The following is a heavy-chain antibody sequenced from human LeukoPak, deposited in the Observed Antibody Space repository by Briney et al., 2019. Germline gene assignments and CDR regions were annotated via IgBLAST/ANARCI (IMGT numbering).Heavy chain of an antibody. CDR2: ISGSGGST. Sequence: PGGSLRLSCAASGFTFSSYGMSWVRQAPGKGLEWVSAISGSGGSTYYADSVKGRFTISRDNSKNTLYLQMNSLRAEDTAVYYCANLYGSGSHYTGIGFDYWGQGTLVTVSS. V-gene: IGHV3-23*01. CDR1: GFTFSSYG. CDR3: ANLYGSGSHYTGIGFDY. D-gene: IGHD3-10*01. J-gene: IGHJ4*02.